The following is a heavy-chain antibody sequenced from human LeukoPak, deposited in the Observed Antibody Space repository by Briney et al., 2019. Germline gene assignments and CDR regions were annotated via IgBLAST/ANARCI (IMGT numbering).Heavy chain of an antibody. CDR1: GVTFSSYG. J-gene: IGHJ5*02. D-gene: IGHD6-13*01. CDR3: ARVYETTSWYRFAP. CDR2: IWYDGSNK. V-gene: IGHV3-33*01. Sequence: GRSLRLSCAASGVTFSSYGMHWVRQAPGKGLEWVAVIWYDGSNKYYADSVKGRFTISRDNSKNTLYLQMNSLRAEDTAVYYCARVYETTSWYRFAPWGQGTLVTVSS.